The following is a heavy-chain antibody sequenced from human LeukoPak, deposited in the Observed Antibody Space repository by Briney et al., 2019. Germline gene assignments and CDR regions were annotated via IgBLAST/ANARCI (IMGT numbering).Heavy chain of an antibody. J-gene: IGHJ4*02. CDR3: ARGTMFPYYFDY. CDR2: ISSSSSYI. D-gene: IGHD3-10*02. Sequence: GGSLRLSCAASGFTFSSYSMNWVRQAPGKGLEWVSSISSSSSYIYYADSVKGRFTISRDNAKNSLYLQMNSLRAEDTAVYYCARGTMFPYYFDYWGQGTLVTVSS. V-gene: IGHV3-21*01. CDR1: GFTFSSYS.